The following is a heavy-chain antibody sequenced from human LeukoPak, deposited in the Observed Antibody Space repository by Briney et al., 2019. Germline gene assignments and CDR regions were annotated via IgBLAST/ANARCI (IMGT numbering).Heavy chain of an antibody. CDR1: GFXFPSYW. J-gene: IGHJ4*02. D-gene: IGHD7-27*01. V-gene: IGHV3-7*04. CDR2: IKHDGSEE. CDR3: ARALGNSTGDY. Sequence: GGSLRLSCTASGFXFPSYWISWVRQAPGKGREWVANIKHDGSEEYYGDSVRGRFTISRDNAKNSLILQMNSLRGEDTAVYYCARALGNSTGDYWGQGTLVTVSS.